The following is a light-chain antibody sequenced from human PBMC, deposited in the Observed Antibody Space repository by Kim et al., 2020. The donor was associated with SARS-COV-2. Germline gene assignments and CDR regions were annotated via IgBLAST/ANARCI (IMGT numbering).Light chain of an antibody. V-gene: IGKV3-20*01. CDR1: QSDSSSH. J-gene: IGKJ2*01. Sequence: LSPGERATLSCRASQSDSSSHLAWYQQKPGQTPRLLIYGASSRATGIPDRFSGSGSGTDFTLTISRLEPEDFAVYYCQQYGSSPYTFGQGTKLEI. CDR2: GAS. CDR3: QQYGSSPYT.